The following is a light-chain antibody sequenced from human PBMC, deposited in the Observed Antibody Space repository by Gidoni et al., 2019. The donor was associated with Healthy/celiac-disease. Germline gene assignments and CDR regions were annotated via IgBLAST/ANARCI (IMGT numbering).Light chain of an antibody. V-gene: IGKV4-1*01. CDR1: QSVLYSSNNKNY. J-gene: IGKJ4*01. CDR3: QQYYSTLALT. Sequence: DIVMTQSPDSLAVSLVERATINCKSSQSVLYSSNNKNYLAWYQQKPGQPPKLLIYWASTRESGVPDRFSGSGSGTDFTLTISSLQAEDVAVYYCQQYYSTLALTFXGXTKVEIK. CDR2: WAS.